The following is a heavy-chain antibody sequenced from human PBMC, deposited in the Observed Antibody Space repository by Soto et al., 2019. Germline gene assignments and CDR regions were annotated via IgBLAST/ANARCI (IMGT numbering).Heavy chain of an antibody. V-gene: IGHV1-18*01. J-gene: IGHJ4*02. D-gene: IGHD3-22*01. CDR3: ARKESGYYVGY. CDR2: ISAYNGNT. CDR1: GYTFTSYG. Sequence: QVQLVQSGAEVKKPGASVKVSCKASGYTFTSYGISWVGQAPGQGLEWMGWISAYNGNTSYAQKLQGRVTMTTDTSTSTVYMELRSLRSDDTAVYYCARKESGYYVGYWGQGTLVTVSS.